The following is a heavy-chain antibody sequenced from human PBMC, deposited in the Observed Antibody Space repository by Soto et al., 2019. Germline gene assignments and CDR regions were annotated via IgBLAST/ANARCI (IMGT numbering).Heavy chain of an antibody. D-gene: IGHD6-13*01. CDR2: INHSGST. V-gene: IGHV4-34*01. Sequence: SETLSLTCAVYGGSFSGYYWSWIRQPPGKGLEWIGEINHSGSTNYNPSLKSRVTISVDTSKNQFSLKLSSVTAADTAVYYCAREGAAAGTDYWGQGTLVTVS. CDR3: AREGAAAGTDY. J-gene: IGHJ4*02. CDR1: GGSFSGYY.